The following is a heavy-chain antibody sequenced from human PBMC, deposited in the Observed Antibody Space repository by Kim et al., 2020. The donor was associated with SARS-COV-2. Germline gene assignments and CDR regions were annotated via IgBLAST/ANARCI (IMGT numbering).Heavy chain of an antibody. Sequence: SETLSLTCAVYGGSFSGYYWSWIRQPPGKGLEWIGEINHSGSTNYNPSLKSRVTISVDTSKNQFSLKLSSVTAADTAVYYCARERGGGYAGRVTRKYYYYGMDVWGQGTTVTVSS. CDR3: ARERGGGYAGRVTRKYYYYGMDV. CDR2: INHSGST. J-gene: IGHJ6*02. D-gene: IGHD5-12*01. V-gene: IGHV4-34*01. CDR1: GGSFSGYY.